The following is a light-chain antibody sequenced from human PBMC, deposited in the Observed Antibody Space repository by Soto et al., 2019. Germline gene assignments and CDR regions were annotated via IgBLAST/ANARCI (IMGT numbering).Light chain of an antibody. Sequence: EIVLTQSPATLSLSPGERATLSCRASQSVRNYLAWYQQKPGQAPRLLIYDASNRATGTPVRFSGSGSGTDFTLTISSLEPEDFAVYYCQQRSNWPTFGGVTKVEIK. CDR2: DAS. CDR1: QSVRNY. CDR3: QQRSNWPT. V-gene: IGKV3-11*01. J-gene: IGKJ4*01.